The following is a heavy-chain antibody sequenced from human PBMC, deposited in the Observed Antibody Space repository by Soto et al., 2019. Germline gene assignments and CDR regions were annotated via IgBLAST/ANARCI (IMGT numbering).Heavy chain of an antibody. V-gene: IGHV3-33*01. CDR3: ASEYCSGGRCYYYGMDV. CDR2: IWYDGSNK. CDR1: GFTFSTYG. D-gene: IGHD2-15*01. Sequence: QVQLVEFGGGVVQPGRSLRLSCAASGFTFSTYGMHWVRQAPDKGLEWVAVIWYDGSNKYYADSVKGRFTISRDNSKNTLYLQMNSLRAEDTAVYYCASEYCSGGRCYYYGMDVWGQGTTVTVSS. J-gene: IGHJ6*02.